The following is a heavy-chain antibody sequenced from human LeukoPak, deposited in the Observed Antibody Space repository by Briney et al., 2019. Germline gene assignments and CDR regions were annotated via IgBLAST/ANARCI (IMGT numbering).Heavy chain of an antibody. Sequence: SETLSLTCAVSGYSISSGHYWGWIRQPPVKGLEWNGSIYHSGSTYYNPSLKSRVTILVDTSKNQFSLKLSSVTAADTAVYYCARHGIQLSYQFDYWGQGTLVTVSS. J-gene: IGHJ4*02. CDR1: GYSISSGHY. CDR2: IYHSGST. V-gene: IGHV4-38-2*01. D-gene: IGHD5-18*01. CDR3: ARHGIQLSYQFDY.